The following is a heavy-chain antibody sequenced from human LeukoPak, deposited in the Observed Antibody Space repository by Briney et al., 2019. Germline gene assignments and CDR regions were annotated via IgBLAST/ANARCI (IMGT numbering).Heavy chain of an antibody. V-gene: IGHV1-8*01. J-gene: IGHJ4*02. D-gene: IGHD2-2*01. CDR1: GYTFTSYD. Sequence: ASAKVSCKASGYTFTSYDINWVRQATGQGLEWMGWMNPNSGNTGYAQKFQGRVTMTRNTSISTAYMELSSLRSEDTAVYYCARDCSSTSCYSNRFDYWGQGTLVTVSS. CDR2: MNPNSGNT. CDR3: ARDCSSTSCYSNRFDY.